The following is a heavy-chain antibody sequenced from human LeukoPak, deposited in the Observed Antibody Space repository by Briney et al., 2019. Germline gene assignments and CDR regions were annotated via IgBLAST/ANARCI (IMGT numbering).Heavy chain of an antibody. V-gene: IGHV1-69*05. Sequence: SVKVSCKASGGTFSSYAISWVRQAPGQGLEWMGGIIPIFSTANYAQKFQGRVTITTDESTSTAYMELSSLRSEDTAVYYCARGIAAAGTLPSRFDPWGQGTLVTVSS. CDR2: IIPIFSTA. D-gene: IGHD6-13*01. CDR1: GGTFSSYA. J-gene: IGHJ5*02. CDR3: ARGIAAAGTLPSRFDP.